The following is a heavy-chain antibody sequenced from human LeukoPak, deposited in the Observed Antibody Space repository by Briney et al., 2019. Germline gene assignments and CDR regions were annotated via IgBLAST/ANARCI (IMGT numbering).Heavy chain of an antibody. CDR2: INTDGSST. V-gene: IGHV3-74*01. D-gene: IGHD5-18*01. CDR1: GFTFSSYW. J-gene: IGHJ4*02. CDR3: ARDGEYSYGYGFDY. Sequence: GGSLRLSCAASGFTFSSYWMHWVRQAPGKGLVWVSRINTDGSSTSYADSVKGRFTISRDTFQNTVYLQMNSLRAEDTAVYFCARDGEYSYGYGFDYWGQGTLVTVSS.